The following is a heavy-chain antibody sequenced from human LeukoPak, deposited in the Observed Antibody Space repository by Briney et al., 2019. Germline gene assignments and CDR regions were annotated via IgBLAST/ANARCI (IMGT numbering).Heavy chain of an antibody. CDR3: ARDSLGYCSGGSSYSRAFDI. V-gene: IGHV1-2*02. CDR2: INTNSGGT. Sequence: ASVKVSCKASGYTFTGYYMHWVRQAPGQGLEWMGWINTNSGGTIYAQKFQGRATMTRDTSIRTAYMELSRLKSDDTAVYYCARDSLGYCSGGSSYSRAFDIWGPGTMVTVSS. J-gene: IGHJ3*02. D-gene: IGHD2-15*01. CDR1: GYTFTGYY.